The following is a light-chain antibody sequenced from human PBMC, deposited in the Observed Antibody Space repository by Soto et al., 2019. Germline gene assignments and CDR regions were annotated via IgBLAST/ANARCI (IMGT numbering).Light chain of an antibody. V-gene: IGKV1-39*01. Sequence: DIQMTQSPSSLSASVGDRVTFTCRASQFIINYLNWYQQKPGKAPKLLIYAASHLRSGVPSRFSGSASGTDFTLTISRLQPEEFATYYCQQSYSASTFGQGTRLEIK. CDR1: QFIINY. CDR2: AAS. CDR3: QQSYSAST. J-gene: IGKJ2*01.